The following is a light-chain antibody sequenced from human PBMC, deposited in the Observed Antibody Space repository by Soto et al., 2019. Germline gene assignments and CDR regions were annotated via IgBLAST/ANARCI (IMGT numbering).Light chain of an antibody. CDR1: QSISVY. CDR2: DAS. V-gene: IGKV3-11*01. Sequence: EIVLTQSPATLSLSPGERATLSCRASQSISVYLAWYQQKLGQAPRLLIYDASNRATGIPARFSGSGSGTDFTLTISSLEPEDFAVYYCQQRSNWPRTFGQGTKVEIK. J-gene: IGKJ1*01. CDR3: QQRSNWPRT.